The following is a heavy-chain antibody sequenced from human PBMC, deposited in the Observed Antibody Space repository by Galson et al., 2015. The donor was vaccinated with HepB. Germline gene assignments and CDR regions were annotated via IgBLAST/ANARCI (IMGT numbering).Heavy chain of an antibody. CDR1: GFTFGNYG. V-gene: IGHV3-33*06. D-gene: IGHD3-16*01. J-gene: IGHJ4*02. CDR3: AKDAYKSSYYFDS. CDR2: IWNDGNNR. Sequence: SLRLSCAASGFTFGNYGMHWVRQAPGKGLEWVTVIWNDGNNRYYSDSVKGRFSISRDNSKNTLYLQMNSLRAEDTAMYYCAKDAYKSSYYFDSWGQGALVTASS.